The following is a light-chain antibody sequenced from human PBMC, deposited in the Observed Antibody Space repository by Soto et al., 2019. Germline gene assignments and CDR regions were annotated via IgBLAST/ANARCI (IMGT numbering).Light chain of an antibody. CDR3: QQYGSSPAT. J-gene: IGKJ2*01. CDR1: QSVTSNY. CDR2: GAS. V-gene: IGKV3-20*01. Sequence: EIVLTQSPGTLSLSPGERVTLSCRASQSVTSNYLAWYQQKPGQAPGLLIYGASSRATGIPDRFSGSGSGTDFTLTISRLEPEDFAVYYCQQYGSSPATFGQGTKLEIK.